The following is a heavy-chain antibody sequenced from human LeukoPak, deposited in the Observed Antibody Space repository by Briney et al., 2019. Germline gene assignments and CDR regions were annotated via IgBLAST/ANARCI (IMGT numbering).Heavy chain of an antibody. CDR1: GGSFSGDF. V-gene: IGHV4-59*01. CDR2: IYYSGST. Sequence: SETLSLTCAVYGGSFSGDFWSWIRQSPGKGLEWIGYIYYSGSTNYNPSLKSRVTISVDTSKNQFSLKLSSVTAADTAVYYCARFRDYYGSGSYYISSGFDYWGQGTLVTVSS. J-gene: IGHJ4*02. D-gene: IGHD3-10*01. CDR3: ARFRDYYGSGSYYISSGFDY.